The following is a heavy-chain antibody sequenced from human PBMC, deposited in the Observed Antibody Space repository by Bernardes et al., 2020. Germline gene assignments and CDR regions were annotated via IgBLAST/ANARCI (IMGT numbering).Heavy chain of an antibody. D-gene: IGHD5-12*01. CDR1: GYTFTSYD. CDR3: ARAGSGYDPIFS. Sequence: ASVKVSCKASGYTFTSYDINWVRQATGQGLEWMGWMNPNSGNTGYAQKFQGRVTMTRNTSISTAYMELSSLRSEDTAVYYCARAGSGYDPIFSWGQGTLVTVSS. V-gene: IGHV1-8*01. J-gene: IGHJ4*02. CDR2: MNPNSGNT.